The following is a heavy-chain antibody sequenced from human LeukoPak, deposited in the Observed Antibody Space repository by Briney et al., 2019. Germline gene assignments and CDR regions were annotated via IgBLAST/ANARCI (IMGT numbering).Heavy chain of an antibody. J-gene: IGHJ3*02. D-gene: IGHD4-17*01. V-gene: IGHV3-30*03. CDR3: AREVTNDAFDI. CDR2: ISYDGSNK. Sequence: GGSLRLSCAASGFTFSSYDMHWVRQAPGKGLEWVALISYDGSNKYYADSVKGRFTISRDSSKNTLYLQMNSLRPEDTAIYYCAREVTNDAFDIWGQGTMVTVSS. CDR1: GFTFSSYD.